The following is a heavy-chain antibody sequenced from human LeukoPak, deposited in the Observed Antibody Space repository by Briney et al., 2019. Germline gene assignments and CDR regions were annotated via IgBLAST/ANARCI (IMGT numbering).Heavy chain of an antibody. J-gene: IGHJ4*02. Sequence: SETLSLTCTVSGGSISSGSYYWSWIRQPAGKGLEWIGRIYTSGSTNYNPSLKSRVTISVDMSKNQFSLKLSSVTAADTAVYYCARKNSRYDDFDYWGQGTLVTVSS. D-gene: IGHD1-1*01. V-gene: IGHV4-61*02. CDR2: IYTSGST. CDR1: GGSISSGSYY. CDR3: ARKNSRYDDFDY.